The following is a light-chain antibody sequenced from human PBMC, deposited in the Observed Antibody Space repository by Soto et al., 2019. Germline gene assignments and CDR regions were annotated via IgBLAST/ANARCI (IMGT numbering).Light chain of an antibody. Sequence: QSVLTQPASVSGSPGQSITISCTGTSSDVGGYNYVSWYQHHPGKAPKLMIYDVSSRPSGVSNRFSGSKSGNTASLTISGLQAEDEADYYCSSYTSSSTLYVFGTGTKVTVL. CDR3: SSYTSSSTLYV. CDR1: SSDVGGYNY. J-gene: IGLJ1*01. V-gene: IGLV2-14*03. CDR2: DVS.